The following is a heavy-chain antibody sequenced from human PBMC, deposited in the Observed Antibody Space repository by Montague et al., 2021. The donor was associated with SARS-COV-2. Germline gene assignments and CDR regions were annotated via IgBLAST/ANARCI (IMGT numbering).Heavy chain of an antibody. V-gene: IGHV4-61*01. D-gene: IGHD3-22*01. CDR2: IYDSGST. Sequence: ETLSLTRTVTGDSVISDKYYWSWIRQPPGKGLEWIGFIYDSGSTSYNPSLHSRVTITIDTSKNQFSLNLMSVTPADTAVYYCVKGSGYPWGQGTLVTVSS. CDR1: GDSVISDKYY. CDR3: VKGSGYP. J-gene: IGHJ5*02.